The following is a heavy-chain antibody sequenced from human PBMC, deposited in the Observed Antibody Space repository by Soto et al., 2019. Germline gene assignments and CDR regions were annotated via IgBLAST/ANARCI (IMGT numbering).Heavy chain of an antibody. D-gene: IGHD3-16*01. V-gene: IGHV3-64*01. Sequence: EVQLVESGGGLVQPGGSLRLSCAASGFTFSSYAMHWVRQAPGKGLEYVSAITSNGGNTDYASSVKGRFTSSRDNSKNTLYLQMGSLKAKDMAVYYCASRLPFGYGMDVWGQGTTVTVSS. CDR3: ASRLPFGYGMDV. J-gene: IGHJ6*02. CDR1: GFTFSSYA. CDR2: ITSNGGNT.